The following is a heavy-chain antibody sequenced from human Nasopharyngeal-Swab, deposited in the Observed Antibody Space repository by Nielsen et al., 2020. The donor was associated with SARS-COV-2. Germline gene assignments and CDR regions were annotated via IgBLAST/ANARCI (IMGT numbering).Heavy chain of an antibody. D-gene: IGHD4-17*01. CDR3: ARGLRGVTTYYYYYYMDV. CDR1: GGSISSGSYY. CDR2: IYTSGST. Sequence: SETLSLTCTVSGGSISSGSYYWSWIRQPAGKGLEWIGRIYTSGSTNYNPSLKSRVTISVATSKNQFSLKLSSVTAADTAVYYCARGLRGVTTYYYYYYMDVWGKGTTVTVSS. J-gene: IGHJ6*03. V-gene: IGHV4-61*02.